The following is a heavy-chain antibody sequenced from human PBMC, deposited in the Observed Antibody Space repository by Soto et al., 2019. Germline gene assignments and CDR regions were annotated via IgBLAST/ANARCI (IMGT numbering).Heavy chain of an antibody. CDR1: GFTFSDHY. Sequence: GGSLRLFCVASGFTFSDHYMDWVRQAPGKGLEWVGRIKNKANGYKTEYAASVEGRITISRDDSKNSLSLQINSLKTEDTAVYYCARVRSGAPTRYFDYWGQGALVTVSS. V-gene: IGHV3-72*01. D-gene: IGHD1-26*01. CDR3: ARVRSGAPTRYFDY. J-gene: IGHJ4*02. CDR2: IKNKANGYKT.